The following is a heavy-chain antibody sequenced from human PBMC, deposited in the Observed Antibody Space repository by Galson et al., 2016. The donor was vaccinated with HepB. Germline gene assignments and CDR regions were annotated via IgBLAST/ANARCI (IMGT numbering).Heavy chain of an antibody. CDR1: GFDVSRNF. CDR2: IYNSGST. V-gene: IGHV3-53*01. CDR3: ARVFRYYESSGPTVDYPMDV. Sequence: SLRLSCAVSGFDVSRNFMNWVRQPPGKGPEWVSTIYNSGSTFYEDSVKDRFIISRDNSKNTLYLDMNNLGVEDTAVYYCARVFRYYESSGPTVDYPMDVWGQGTRVTVSS. J-gene: IGHJ6*02. D-gene: IGHD3-22*01.